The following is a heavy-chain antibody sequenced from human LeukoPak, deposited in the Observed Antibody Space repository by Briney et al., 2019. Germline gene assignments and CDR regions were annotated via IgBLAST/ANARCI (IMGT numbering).Heavy chain of an antibody. CDR3: LRGDRRDY. J-gene: IGHJ4*02. V-gene: IGHV3-21*06. CDR2: IDSSSGYM. CDR1: GGSFSGYY. Sequence: ETLSLTCAVYGGSFSGYYWSCIRQPPGKGLEWVSSIDSSSGYMFYADSVKGRFIISRDNAKNSLYLQMNSLRAEDTAVYYCLRGDRRDYWGQGTLVTVSS.